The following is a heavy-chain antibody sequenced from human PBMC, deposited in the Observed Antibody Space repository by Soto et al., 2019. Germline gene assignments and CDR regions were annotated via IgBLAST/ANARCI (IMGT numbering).Heavy chain of an antibody. V-gene: IGHV4-30-4*01. CDR3: AREIRYYYGMDV. Sequence: KASETLSLTCTVSGGSISSGDYYWSWIRQPPGKGLEWIGYIYYSGSTYYNPSLKSRVTISVDTSKNQFSLKLSSVTAADTAVYYCAREIRYYYGMDVWGQGXTVTVSS. CDR1: GGSISSGDYY. J-gene: IGHJ6*02. CDR2: IYYSGST.